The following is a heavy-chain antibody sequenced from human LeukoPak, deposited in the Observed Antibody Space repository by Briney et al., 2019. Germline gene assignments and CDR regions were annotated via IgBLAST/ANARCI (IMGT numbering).Heavy chain of an antibody. D-gene: IGHD3-16*01. V-gene: IGHV4-59*01. Sequence: MTSETLSLTCSVSGGSISSYYWSWIRQPPGKGLEWIGYLYYSGSTNYNPSLKSRVTISLDTSKSQFSLKLTSVTAADTAVYYCARAPIPYDRSRTDYRFDPWGQGTLVTVAS. CDR1: GGSISSYY. J-gene: IGHJ5*02. CDR2: LYYSGST. CDR3: ARAPIPYDRSRTDYRFDP.